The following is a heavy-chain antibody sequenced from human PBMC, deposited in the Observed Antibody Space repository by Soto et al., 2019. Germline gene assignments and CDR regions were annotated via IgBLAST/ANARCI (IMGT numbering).Heavy chain of an antibody. CDR3: ARLKTAVTHY. Sequence: SETLSLTCSVSGDSISGSPYYWGWIRQPPGKRLEWIGSIFHDGYIVYTPSLKSRVTISVDTSKNQFSLKLTSVAAADTAIYFCARLKTAVTHYWGQGILVTVSS. CDR2: IFHDGYI. D-gene: IGHD6-13*01. CDR1: GDSISGSPYY. J-gene: IGHJ4*02. V-gene: IGHV4-39*01.